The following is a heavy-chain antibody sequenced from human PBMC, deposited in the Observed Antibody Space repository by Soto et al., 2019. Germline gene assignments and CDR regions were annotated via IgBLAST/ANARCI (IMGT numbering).Heavy chain of an antibody. CDR2: TYYRSNWRH. J-gene: IGHJ4*02. Sequence: SQAFSLTSAISWVSFSSNTAACNCSRSSPSRGLEWLGRTYYRSNWRHDYAVSVKSRITVNPDTSKNHFSLQLNSVTPDDTAVYYCARGVAGSGFDLWGQGTLVTVSS. D-gene: IGHD6-19*01. CDR1: WVSFSSNTAA. V-gene: IGHV6-1*01. CDR3: ARGVAGSGFDL.